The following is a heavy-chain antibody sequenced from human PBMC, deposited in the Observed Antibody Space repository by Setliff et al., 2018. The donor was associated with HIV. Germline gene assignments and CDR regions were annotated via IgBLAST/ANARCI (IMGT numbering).Heavy chain of an antibody. CDR2: ISANNGNT. CDR3: ARDGEYQVLHYYYSGMDV. Sequence: ASVKVSCKLSGYTFTRYGISWVRQAPGQGLEWMGWISANNGNTKYAQRLQGRVTMTTDTSTSTAYMDLRSLRSDDTAVYFCARDGEYQVLHYYYSGMDVWGQGTTVTVSS. V-gene: IGHV1-18*01. CDR1: GYTFTRYG. J-gene: IGHJ6*02. D-gene: IGHD2-2*01.